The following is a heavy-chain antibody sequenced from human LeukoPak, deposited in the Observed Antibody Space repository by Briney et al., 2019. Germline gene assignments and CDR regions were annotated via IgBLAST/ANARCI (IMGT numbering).Heavy chain of an antibody. CDR1: GFTFSSYA. Sequence: TGGSLRLSCAASGFTFSSYAMSWVRQAPGRGREWVSAISGSGGSTYYADSVKGRFTISRDNSKNTLYLQMNSLRAEDTAVYYCAKADYDFWSGYYYSGYYYGMDVWGQGTTVTVSS. D-gene: IGHD3-3*01. J-gene: IGHJ6*02. CDR3: AKADYDFWSGYYYSGYYYGMDV. V-gene: IGHV3-23*01. CDR2: ISGSGGST.